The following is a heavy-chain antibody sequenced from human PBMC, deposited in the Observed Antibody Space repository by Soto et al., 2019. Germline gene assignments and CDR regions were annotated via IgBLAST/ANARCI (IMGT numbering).Heavy chain of an antibody. V-gene: IGHV4-59*01. CDR2: IYYSGST. CDR1: GGSISSYY. CDR3: ARVSRRGYLYYFDY. Sequence: PSETLSLTCTVSGGSISSYYWSWIRQTPGKGLEWIGYIYYSGSTNYNPSLKSRVTISVDTSKNQFSLKLSSVTAADTAVYYCARVSRRGYLYYFDYWGQGTLVTVS. J-gene: IGHJ4*02. D-gene: IGHD3-3*01.